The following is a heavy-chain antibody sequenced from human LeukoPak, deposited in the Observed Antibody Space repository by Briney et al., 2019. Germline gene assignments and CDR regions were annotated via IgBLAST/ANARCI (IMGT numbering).Heavy chain of an antibody. CDR3: ARSRAAGSLYGY. CDR1: GFTFSTYA. D-gene: IGHD6-13*01. Sequence: GGSLRLSCAASGFTFSTYAMHWVRQAPGKGLEWVAVISNDGSNKDYADSVKGRFTISRDDSKSTLYLQMNSLRAEDTAVYYCARSRAAGSLYGYWGQGTLVTVSS. CDR2: ISNDGSNK. J-gene: IGHJ4*02. V-gene: IGHV3-30-3*01.